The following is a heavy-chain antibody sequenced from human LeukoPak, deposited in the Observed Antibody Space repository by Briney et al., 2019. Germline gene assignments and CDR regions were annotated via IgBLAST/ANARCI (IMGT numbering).Heavy chain of an antibody. V-gene: IGHV4-39*01. CDR1: GGSINNDNYC. CDR3: ARPRYAGGIDAFYI. D-gene: IGHD5-12*01. J-gene: IGHJ3*02. CDR2: ITNSGSA. Sequence: PSETLSLTCSVSGGSINNDNYCWGWIRQPPGKGLEWIGTITNSGSAYYNPSLESRVTISIDPSKNQFSLTLSSVTAADTAIYYCARPRYAGGIDAFYIWGPGTMVTVSS.